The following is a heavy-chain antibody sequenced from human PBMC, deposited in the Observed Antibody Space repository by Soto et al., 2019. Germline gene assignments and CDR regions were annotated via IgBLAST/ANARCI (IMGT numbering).Heavy chain of an antibody. D-gene: IGHD4-17*01. Sequence: PGGSLRLSCAAPGFTFSSYAMSWVRQAPGKGLEWVSAISGSGGSTYYADSVKGRFTISRDNSKNTLYLQMNSLRAEDTAVYYCAKAGDYGDYFDYWGQGTLVTVSS. CDR1: GFTFSSYA. J-gene: IGHJ4*02. CDR2: ISGSGGST. CDR3: AKAGDYGDYFDY. V-gene: IGHV3-23*01.